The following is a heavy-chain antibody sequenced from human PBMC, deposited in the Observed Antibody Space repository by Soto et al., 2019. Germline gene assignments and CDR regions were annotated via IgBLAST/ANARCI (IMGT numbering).Heavy chain of an antibody. J-gene: IGHJ4*02. CDR1: GYTFSNYY. CDR3: ARSQEVVVVPAAPIDY. V-gene: IGHV1-46*01. CDR2: INPSGGGT. D-gene: IGHD2-15*01. Sequence: QVQLVQSGAEVKKPGASLRLSCKTSGYTFSNYYINWVRQAPGQGLQWMGRINPSGGGTIYAQNFQGRVTMTRVTSTSTVYMDLSGLRSEDTAVYYCARSQEVVVVPAAPIDYWGQGTLVTVSS.